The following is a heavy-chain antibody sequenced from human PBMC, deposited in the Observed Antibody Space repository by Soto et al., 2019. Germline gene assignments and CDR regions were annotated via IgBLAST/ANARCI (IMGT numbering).Heavy chain of an antibody. V-gene: IGHV1-2*04. Sequence: QVQLVQSGAEVKKPGASVKVSCKASGYTFTGYYMHWVRQAPGQGLEWMGWINPNSGGTNYAQKFQGWVTMTRDTSISTAYMELRRLRSDDTAVYYCARGGIVVVPAAMFYRIGRNLDYWGQGTLVTVSS. CDR3: ARGGIVVVPAAMFYRIGRNLDY. D-gene: IGHD2-2*01. CDR2: INPNSGGT. CDR1: GYTFTGYY. J-gene: IGHJ4*02.